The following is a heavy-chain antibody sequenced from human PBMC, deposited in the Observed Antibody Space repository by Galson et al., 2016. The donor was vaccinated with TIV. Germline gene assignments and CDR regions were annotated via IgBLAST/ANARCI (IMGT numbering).Heavy chain of an antibody. CDR1: GFTFSNYW. CDR2: INQHGTEK. CDR3: TRGSPFGAY. V-gene: IGHV3-7*03. Sequence: SLRLSCAASGFTFSNYWMLWVRHAAGKGVEWVANINQHGTEKYHVDSVKGRFTISRDNARNSVYLQMNSLRADDTAVYYCTRGSPFGAYWGQGILVTVSS. J-gene: IGHJ4*02. D-gene: IGHD1-26*01.